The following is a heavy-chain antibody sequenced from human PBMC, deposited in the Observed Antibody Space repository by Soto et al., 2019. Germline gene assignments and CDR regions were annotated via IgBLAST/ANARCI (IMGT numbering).Heavy chain of an antibody. J-gene: IGHJ6*02. D-gene: IGHD5-18*01. CDR1: GGSISSYY. V-gene: IGHV4-59*01. CDR2: IYYSGST. Sequence: SETLSLTCTVSGGSISSYYWSWIRQPPGKGLEWIGYIYYSGSTNYNPSLKSRVTISVDTSKNQFSLKLSSVTAADTAVYYCARGGYSYGPGPNYYYYYGMDVWGQGTTVTVSS. CDR3: ARGGYSYGPGPNYYYYYGMDV.